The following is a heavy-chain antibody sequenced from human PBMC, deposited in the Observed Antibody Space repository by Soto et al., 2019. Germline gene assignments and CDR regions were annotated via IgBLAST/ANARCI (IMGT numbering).Heavy chain of an antibody. CDR1: GGSISNYY. Sequence: QVPLQESGPGLVKPSETLSLSCTVSGGSISNYYWSWFRQTPGKGLEWIGYVHDSWGPNYNPSLKSRVAISLDRLRTQFSLKLTSATATDTAVYYCARQGFGALHGRVGVWGQGTTVTVSS. D-gene: IGHD3-10*01. J-gene: IGHJ6*02. CDR2: VHDSWGP. V-gene: IGHV4-59*08. CDR3: ARQGFGALHGRVGV.